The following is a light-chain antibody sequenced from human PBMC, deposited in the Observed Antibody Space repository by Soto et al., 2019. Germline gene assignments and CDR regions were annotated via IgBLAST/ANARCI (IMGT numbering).Light chain of an antibody. V-gene: IGKV1-8*01. CDR3: QQYYSYPRT. Sequence: IQLTQSPSSVSASVGDRVTITCRASQGISSYLAWYKKKPGKAPKILIYAESTLQSGVPSRFSGSGSGTDFTLTISCLQSEELATYYCQQYYSYPRTCGQGNKGDIK. J-gene: IGKJ1*01. CDR1: QGISSY. CDR2: AES.